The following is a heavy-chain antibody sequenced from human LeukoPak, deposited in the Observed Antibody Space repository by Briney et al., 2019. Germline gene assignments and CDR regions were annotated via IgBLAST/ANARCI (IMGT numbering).Heavy chain of an antibody. CDR3: ARAGWYTLDN. V-gene: IGHV4-4*02. J-gene: IGHJ4*02. Sequence: PSETLSLTCAVSGGSISRTYWWGWVRQPPGKGLEWIGEVSHSGSTNHNPSLKSRVTTSVDKSKNQFSLKMSSMTAADTAVYYCARAGWYTLDNWGQGTLVTVSS. D-gene: IGHD2-15*01. CDR2: VSHSGST. CDR1: GGSISRTYW.